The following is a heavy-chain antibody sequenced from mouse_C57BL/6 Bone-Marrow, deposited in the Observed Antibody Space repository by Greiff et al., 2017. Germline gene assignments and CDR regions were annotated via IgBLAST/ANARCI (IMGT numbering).Heavy chain of an antibody. D-gene: IGHD2-4*01. Sequence: EADGGLVQPKGSLKLSCAASGFSFNTYAMNWVRQAPGKGLEWVSRIRSKSNNYATYYADSVKDRFTISRDDPESMLYLQMNNLKTEDTAMYYCERREGIYYDYEAWFAYWGQGTLVTVSA. J-gene: IGHJ3*01. CDR3: ERREGIYYDYEAWFAY. V-gene: IGHV10-1*01. CDR1: GFSFNTYA. CDR2: IRSKSNNYAT.